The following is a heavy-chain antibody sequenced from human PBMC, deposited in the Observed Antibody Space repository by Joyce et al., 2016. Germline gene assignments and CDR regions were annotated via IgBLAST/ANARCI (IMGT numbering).Heavy chain of an antibody. CDR3: ATDSSGWLSNYYYGMDV. D-gene: IGHD6-19*01. J-gene: IGHJ6*02. CDR2: IYYSGST. V-gene: IGHV4-59*01. CDR1: GGSISSYY. Sequence: QVQLQESGPGLVKPSETLSLTCTVSGGSISSYYWSWIRQPPGKGLEWSGYIYYSGSTNYNPSLKSRVTISVDTSKNQFSLKLSSVTAADTAVYYCATDSSGWLSNYYYGMDVWGQGTTVTVSS.